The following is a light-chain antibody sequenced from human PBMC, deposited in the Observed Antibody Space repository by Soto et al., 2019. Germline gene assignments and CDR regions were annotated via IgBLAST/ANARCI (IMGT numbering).Light chain of an antibody. Sequence: EIILTQSPDTLSFSPGERATLSCSSSQTVSSNYLAWYQQKPGQAPRLLIYDASNRATGIPARFSGSGSGTDFTLTISSLEPEDFAVYYCQQRSNWPITFGQGTRLEIK. J-gene: IGKJ5*01. CDR2: DAS. CDR1: QTVSSNY. CDR3: QQRSNWPIT. V-gene: IGKV3-11*01.